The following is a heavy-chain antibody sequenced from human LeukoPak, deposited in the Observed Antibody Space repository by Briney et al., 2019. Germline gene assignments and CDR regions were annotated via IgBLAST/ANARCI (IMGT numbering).Heavy chain of an antibody. CDR1: GGSISSYY. V-gene: IGHV4-4*07. Sequence: SETLSLTCTVSGGSISSYYWSWIRQPAGKGLEWIGRIYTSGSTNYNPSLKSRVTMSVDTSKNQFSLKLSSVPAADTAVYYCAREDYYGSGSYYRSYYYYYYMDVWGKGTTVTVSS. CDR3: AREDYYGSGSYYRSYYYYYYMDV. J-gene: IGHJ6*03. CDR2: IYTSGST. D-gene: IGHD3-10*01.